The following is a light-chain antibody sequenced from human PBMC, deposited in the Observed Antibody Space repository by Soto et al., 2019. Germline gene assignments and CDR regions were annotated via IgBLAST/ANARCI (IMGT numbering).Light chain of an antibody. J-gene: IGLJ2*01. Sequence: QSVLTQPPSVSGAPGQRVTISCTGNSSNIGAGYDVHWYQQLPGTAPKLLIYGNSNRPSGVPDRFSGSKSGTSASLANTGLQAEDEADYYCQSYDSSLSGSVFGGGTKLTVL. CDR3: QSYDSSLSGSV. V-gene: IGLV1-40*01. CDR1: SSNIGAGYD. CDR2: GNS.